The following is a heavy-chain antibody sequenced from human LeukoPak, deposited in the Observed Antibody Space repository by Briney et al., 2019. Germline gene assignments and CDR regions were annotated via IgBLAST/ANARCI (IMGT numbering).Heavy chain of an antibody. CDR1: GFTFSSYA. D-gene: IGHD2-21*02. Sequence: GGSLRLSCAASGFTFSSYAMHWVRQAPGKGLEWVAVISYDGSNKYYADSVKGRFTISRDNSKNTLYLQMNSLRAEDTAVYYCARDVVVVAGYFDYWGQGTLVTVSS. CDR2: ISYDGSNK. V-gene: IGHV3-30*04. CDR3: ARDVVVVAGYFDY. J-gene: IGHJ4*02.